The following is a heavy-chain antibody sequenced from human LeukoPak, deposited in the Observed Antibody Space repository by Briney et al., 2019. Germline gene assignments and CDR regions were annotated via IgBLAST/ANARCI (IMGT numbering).Heavy chain of an antibody. V-gene: IGHV3-30-3*01. D-gene: IGHD6-19*01. CDR3: ARDLDSSGWYPDY. Sequence: GGSLRLSCAASGFTFSSYAMHWVCQAPGKGLEWVAVMSYDGSNKYYADSVKGRFTISRDNSKNTLYLQMNSLRAEDTAVYYCARDLDSSGWYPDYWGQGTLVTVSS. CDR2: MSYDGSNK. CDR1: GFTFSSYA. J-gene: IGHJ4*02.